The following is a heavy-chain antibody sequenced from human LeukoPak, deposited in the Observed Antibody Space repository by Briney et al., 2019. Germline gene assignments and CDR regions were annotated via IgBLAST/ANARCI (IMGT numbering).Heavy chain of an antibody. D-gene: IGHD6-19*01. CDR1: GFXFSSYG. Sequence: PGRSLTLSCAGSGFXFSSYGIHWVRQAAGKGREWLASISPDGSNKYYPDSVKGRFTISRDNSKNTLYLQMNSLRPEDTAVYSCAKDRDSSGWRYFDYWGQGTLVTVSS. CDR2: ISPDGSNK. CDR3: AKDRDSSGWRYFDY. J-gene: IGHJ4*02. V-gene: IGHV3-30*18.